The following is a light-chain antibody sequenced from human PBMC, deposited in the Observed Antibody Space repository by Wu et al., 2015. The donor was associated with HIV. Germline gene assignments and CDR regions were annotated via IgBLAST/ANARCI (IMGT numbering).Light chain of an antibody. V-gene: IGKV3-20*01. J-gene: IGKJ5*01. Sequence: EIVLTQSPDTLSLSPGERATLSCRASQSVSSSFLAWYQQKPGQAPRRLIYGASNRATGIPDRFSGSGSGTDFTLTISRLEPEDFAVYYCRQYDTAFGQGTRLEIK. CDR2: GAS. CDR3: RQYDTA. CDR1: QSVSSSF.